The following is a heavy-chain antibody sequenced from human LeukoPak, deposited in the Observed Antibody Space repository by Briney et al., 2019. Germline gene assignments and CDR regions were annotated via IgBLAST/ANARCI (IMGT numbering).Heavy chain of an antibody. D-gene: IGHD1-26*01. CDR1: GYTFTGYY. CDR2: INPSGGST. CDR3: AWASGSYYSIDY. J-gene: IGHJ4*02. V-gene: IGHV1-46*03. Sequence: ASVKVSCKAPGYTFTGYYMHWVRQAPGQGLEWMGIINPSGGSTSYAQKFQGRVTMTRDTSTSTVYMELSSLRSEDTAVYYCAWASGSYYSIDYWGQGTLVTVSS.